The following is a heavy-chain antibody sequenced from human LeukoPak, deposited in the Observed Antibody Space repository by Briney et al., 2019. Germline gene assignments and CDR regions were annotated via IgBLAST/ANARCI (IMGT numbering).Heavy chain of an antibody. CDR3: AVNRFNYYDSSGSLNF. D-gene: IGHD3-22*01. V-gene: IGHV1-18*01. CDR1: GYTFANYG. Sequence: ASVKVSCKASGYTFANYGITWVRQAPGHGLEWMGWISAFNGATNYAQKFRDRATMTTDTFTNTAYMELRSLRSDDTAMYYCAVNRFNYYDSSGSLNFWGQGTLVTVSS. CDR2: ISAFNGAT. J-gene: IGHJ4*02.